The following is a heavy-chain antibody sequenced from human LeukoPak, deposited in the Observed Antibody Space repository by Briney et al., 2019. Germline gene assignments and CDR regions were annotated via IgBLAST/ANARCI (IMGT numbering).Heavy chain of an antibody. CDR1: GFTFGSYA. V-gene: IGHV3-23*01. D-gene: IGHD2-2*01. Sequence: GGSLRLSCAASGFTFGSYAMSWVRQAPGKGLEWVSAISGSGGSTYYADSVKGRFTISRDNSKNTLYLQMNSLRAEDTAVYYCASISTLVSGPTPLFDYWGQGTLVTVSS. CDR3: ASISTLVSGPTPLFDY. CDR2: ISGSGGST. J-gene: IGHJ4*02.